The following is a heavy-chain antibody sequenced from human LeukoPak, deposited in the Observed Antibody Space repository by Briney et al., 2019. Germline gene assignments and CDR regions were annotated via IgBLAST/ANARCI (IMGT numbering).Heavy chain of an antibody. CDR3: ARDVPYYDILTGYRNWFDP. CDR2: IYYSGTT. J-gene: IGHJ5*02. V-gene: IGHV4-59*12. Sequence: SETLSLTCTVSGGSISSYYWSWIRQPPGKGLEWIGYIYYSGTTNYNPSLKSRVTMSVDTSKNQFSLKLSSVTAADTAVYYCARDVPYYDILTGYRNWFDPWGQGTLVTVSS. CDR1: GGSISSYY. D-gene: IGHD3-9*01.